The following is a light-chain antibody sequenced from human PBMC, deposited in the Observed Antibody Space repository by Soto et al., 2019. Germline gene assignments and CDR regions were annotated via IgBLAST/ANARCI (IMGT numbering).Light chain of an antibody. CDR1: SSDIGAHNF. J-gene: IGLJ1*01. V-gene: IGLV2-14*03. CDR3: NSYTTSNTFV. Sequence: QSALTQPASVSGSPGQAITVSCSGTSSDIGAHNFVSWYQQHPGKAPKLINYEVINRPSGVSDRFSGSKSGNTASLTISGLQSEDEADYYCNSYTTSNTFVFGSGTKVTVL. CDR2: EVI.